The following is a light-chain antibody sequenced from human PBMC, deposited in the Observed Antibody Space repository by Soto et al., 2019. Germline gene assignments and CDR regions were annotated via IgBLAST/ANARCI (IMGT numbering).Light chain of an antibody. V-gene: IGKV3-11*01. CDR3: QQCNTWPIT. J-gene: IGKJ4*01. CDR2: GAS. Sequence: TELTLSPSTLPSPQPERATLYCRASQSVSSYLAWYQQKPGQAPRLLIYGASNRATGIPARFSGSGSGTDFTLTISSLQPEDFAIYYCQQCNTWPITFGGGTKVDIK. CDR1: QSVSSY.